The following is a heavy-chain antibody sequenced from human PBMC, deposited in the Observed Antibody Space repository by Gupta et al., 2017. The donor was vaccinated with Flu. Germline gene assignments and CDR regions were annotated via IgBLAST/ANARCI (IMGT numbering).Heavy chain of an antibody. CDR1: GYTFSGYY. Sequence: QVQLVQSAAEVKKTGASVRVPCKASGYTFSGYYMSWVRQAPGQGLEWMGWINPNTGATNYAQKFQGRVTLTRDTSISTAYLDLTSLRSDDTAVYYCARVSVLYRSNNWFDPWGQGTLVTVSS. CDR2: INPNTGAT. V-gene: IGHV1-2*02. D-gene: IGHD1-26*01. J-gene: IGHJ5*02. CDR3: ARVSVLYRSNNWFDP.